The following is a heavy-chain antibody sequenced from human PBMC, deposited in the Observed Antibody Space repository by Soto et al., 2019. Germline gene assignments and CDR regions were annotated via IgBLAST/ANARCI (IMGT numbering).Heavy chain of an antibody. CDR3: ARDRYSGYDYDYCGMDV. Sequence: PSETLSLTCTVSGGSISSYYWSWIRQPPGKGLEWIGYIYYSGSTNYNPSLKSRVTISVDTSKNQFSLKLSSVTAADTAVYYCARDRYSGYDYDYCGMDVWGQGTTVTVSS. J-gene: IGHJ6*02. V-gene: IGHV4-59*01. CDR2: IYYSGST. CDR1: GGSISSYY. D-gene: IGHD5-12*01.